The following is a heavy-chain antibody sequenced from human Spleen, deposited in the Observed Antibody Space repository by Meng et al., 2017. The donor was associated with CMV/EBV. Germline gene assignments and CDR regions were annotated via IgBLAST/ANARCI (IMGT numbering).Heavy chain of an antibody. CDR3: ARHEGYCSTTSCYMGAFDM. CDR1: GYSFSSYW. CDR2: IFPANSET. Sequence: KVSWKGFGYSFSSYWIGWVRQMPGNGLEWMGIIFPANSETRYSPSFQGQVTISADKSTSTAYLQWSSLKASDTAMYYCARHEGYCSTTSCYMGAFDMWDQGTTVTVSS. J-gene: IGHJ3*02. V-gene: IGHV5-51*01. D-gene: IGHD2-2*02.